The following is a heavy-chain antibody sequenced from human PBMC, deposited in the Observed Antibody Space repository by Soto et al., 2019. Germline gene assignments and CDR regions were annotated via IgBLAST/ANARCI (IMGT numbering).Heavy chain of an antibody. D-gene: IGHD6-6*01. CDR1: GFTFSSYS. CDR3: ARNESSNIYGMDV. V-gene: IGHV3-21*01. CDR2: ISSSSFSI. J-gene: IGHJ6*02. Sequence: SLRLSCAASGFTFSSYSMNWVRQAPGKGLEWVSSISSSSFSINYADSVKGRFSIPRDNAQNSLHLQMNNLRAEDTAVYYCARNESSNIYGMDVWGQGTTVTVSS.